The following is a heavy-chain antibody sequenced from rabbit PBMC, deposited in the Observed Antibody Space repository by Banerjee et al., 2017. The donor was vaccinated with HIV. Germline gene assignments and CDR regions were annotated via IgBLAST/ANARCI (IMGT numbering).Heavy chain of an antibody. CDR3: ARDLAGVTGWNFGL. CDR2: LNPDGGRT. Sequence: QEQLEESGGDLVKPGGTLTLTCKASGIDFSSYYYMCWVRQAPGRGLKWIAYLNPDGGRTDDASWVNGRFTISLDNARKTVFLQMASLTVADTATYFCARDLAGVTGWNFGLWGQGTLVTVS. D-gene: IGHD4-1*01. V-gene: IGHV1S43*01. J-gene: IGHJ4*01. CDR1: GIDFSSYYY.